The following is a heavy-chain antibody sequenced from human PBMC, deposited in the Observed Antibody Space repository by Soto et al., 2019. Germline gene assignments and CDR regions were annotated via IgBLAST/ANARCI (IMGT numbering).Heavy chain of an antibody. Sequence: SQTLSLTCAISGDSVSSNSAAWNWIRQSPSRGLEWLGRTYYRSKWYNDYAVSVKSRITINPDTSKNQFSLQLNSVTPEDTAVYYCARGPWQVVEPGATRGNWFDPWGQGTLVTVSS. CDR1: GDSVSSNSAA. CDR3: ARGPWQVVEPGATRGNWFDP. CDR2: TYYRSKWYN. V-gene: IGHV6-1*01. J-gene: IGHJ5*02. D-gene: IGHD2-2*01.